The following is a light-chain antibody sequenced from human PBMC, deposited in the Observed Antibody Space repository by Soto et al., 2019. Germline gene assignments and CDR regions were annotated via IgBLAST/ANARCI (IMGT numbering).Light chain of an antibody. V-gene: IGLV3-21*02. CDR1: NIGSDT. CDR2: DDS. CDR3: LVWDSIGDNYV. Sequence: YELTQPPSVSVAPGETARITCGRNNIGSDTVHWYQQKPGQAPVVVVYDDSERPSGTPERISDSNSGDTATLTIRRVEAGDEADYYCLVWDSIGDNYVFGSGTKVNVL. J-gene: IGLJ1*01.